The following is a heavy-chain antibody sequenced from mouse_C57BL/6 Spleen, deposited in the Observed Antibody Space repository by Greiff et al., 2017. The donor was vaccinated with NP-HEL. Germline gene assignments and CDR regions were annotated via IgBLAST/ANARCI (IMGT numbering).Heavy chain of an antibody. CDR3: TLSSAA. J-gene: IGHJ2*01. Sequence: EVKLQQSGAELVRPGAPVKLSCTASGFNIKDDYMHWVKQRPEQGLEWIGWIDPENGDTEYASKFQGKATITADTSSNTAYLQLSSLTSEDTAVYYCTLSSAAWGQGTTLTVSS. CDR2: IDPENGDT. CDR1: GFNIKDDY. V-gene: IGHV14-4*01.